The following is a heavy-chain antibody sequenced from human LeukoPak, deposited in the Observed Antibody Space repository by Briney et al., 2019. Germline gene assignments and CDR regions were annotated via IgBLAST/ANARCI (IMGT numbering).Heavy chain of an antibody. CDR3: AKEMKPWMHFDY. V-gene: IGHV3-30*18. CDR1: GFTFSRSA. CDR2: ISHDGSNT. D-gene: IGHD5-12*01. Sequence: GRSLRLSCAASGFTFSRSAVHWVRQAPGKGLEWVAIISHDGSNTDYTDSVKGRFTISRDNSKNTLYLQMNSLRAEDTAVYYCAKEMKPWMHFDYWGQGTLVTVSS. J-gene: IGHJ4*02.